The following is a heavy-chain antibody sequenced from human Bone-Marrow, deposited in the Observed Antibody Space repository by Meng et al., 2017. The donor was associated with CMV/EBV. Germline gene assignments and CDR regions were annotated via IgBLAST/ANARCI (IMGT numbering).Heavy chain of an antibody. CDR2: ISSSGSTI. CDR3: AREGRDSSMTTIYFDY. CDR1: GFTFSSYS. J-gene: IGHJ4*02. D-gene: IGHD2-21*02. V-gene: IGHV3-48*04. Sequence: GESLKISCAASGFTFSSYSMNWVRQAPGKGLEWVSYISSSGSTIYYADSVKGRFTISRDNAKNSLYLQMNSLRAEDTAVYYCAREGRDSSMTTIYFDYWGQGNLVNVSS.